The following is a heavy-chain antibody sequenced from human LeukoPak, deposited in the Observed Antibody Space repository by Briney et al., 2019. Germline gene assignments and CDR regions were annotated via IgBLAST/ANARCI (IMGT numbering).Heavy chain of an antibody. CDR3: ARENSGSYREFDY. Sequence: SETLSLTCAVYGGSFSDYYWSWIRQPPGKGLEWIGEINPSGSTNYSPSPKSRVTISVDTSKNQFSLKLSSVTAADTAVFYCARENSGSYREFDYWGQGTLVTVSS. CDR2: INPSGST. CDR1: GGSFSDYY. D-gene: IGHD1-26*01. J-gene: IGHJ4*02. V-gene: IGHV4-34*01.